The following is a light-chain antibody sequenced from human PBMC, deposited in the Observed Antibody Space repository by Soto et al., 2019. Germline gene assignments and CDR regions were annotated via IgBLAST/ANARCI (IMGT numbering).Light chain of an antibody. CDR2: TAS. J-gene: IGKJ5*01. CDR3: QQNYSPPIT. V-gene: IGKV1-39*01. CDR1: ERISDY. Sequence: DIQMTQSPSSMSASVGHRVTISCRASERISDYLAWYQQKPGKAPKLLINTASSLRSGAPSRFSGSGSGTDFTLTIDSLQNEDVATYFCQQNYSPPITFGQGTRLEIK.